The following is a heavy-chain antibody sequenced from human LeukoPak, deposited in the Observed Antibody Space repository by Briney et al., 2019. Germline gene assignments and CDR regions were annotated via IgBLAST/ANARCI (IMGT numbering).Heavy chain of an antibody. CDR3: ARDYPMGGGKEGFDY. J-gene: IGHJ4*02. CDR2: ISAYNGNT. V-gene: IGHV1-18*01. CDR1: GYTFTSYG. D-gene: IGHD4-23*01. Sequence: ASVKVSCKASGYTFTSYGIGWVRQAPGQGLEWMGWISAYNGNTNYAQKLQGRVTMTTDTSTSTAYMELRSLRSDDTAVYYCARDYPMGGGKEGFDYWGQGTLVTVSS.